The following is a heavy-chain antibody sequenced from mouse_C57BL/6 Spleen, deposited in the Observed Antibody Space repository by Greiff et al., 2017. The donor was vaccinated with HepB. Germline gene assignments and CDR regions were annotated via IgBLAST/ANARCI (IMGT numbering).Heavy chain of an antibody. Sequence: QVQLKESGAELARPGASVKLSCKASGYTFTSYGISWVKQRPGQGLEWIGEIYPRSGNTYYNEKFKGKATLTADKSSSTAYMELRSLTSEDSAVYFCARRGNYYGSSYRYFDVWGTGTTVTVSS. V-gene: IGHV1-81*01. CDR1: GYTFTSYG. CDR3: ARRGNYYGSSYRYFDV. J-gene: IGHJ1*03. CDR2: IYPRSGNT. D-gene: IGHD1-1*01.